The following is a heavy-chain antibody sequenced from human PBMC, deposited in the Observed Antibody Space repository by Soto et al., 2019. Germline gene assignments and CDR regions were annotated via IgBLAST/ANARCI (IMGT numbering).Heavy chain of an antibody. Sequence: QVQLQESGPGLVKPSQTLSLTCTVSRGSVSSGGYYWSWIRQHPGKGLEWIGCIYYNGITDYTPSLQSRLIISVDTSKNQFSLILSSVTAADTAVYYCARARFYGSERTVFDFWGQGTLVTVSS. CDR1: RGSVSSGGYY. CDR3: ARARFYGSERTVFDF. D-gene: IGHD3-10*01. V-gene: IGHV4-31*03. CDR2: IYYNGIT. J-gene: IGHJ4*02.